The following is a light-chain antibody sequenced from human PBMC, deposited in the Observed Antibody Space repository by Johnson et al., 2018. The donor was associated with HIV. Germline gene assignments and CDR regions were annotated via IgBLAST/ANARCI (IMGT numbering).Light chain of an antibody. J-gene: IGLJ1*01. CDR3: GAWHSSLSGGLYL. CDR2: DND. CDR1: SSNIGNNY. V-gene: IGLV1-51*01. Sequence: QFVLTQPPSVSAAPGQKVTISCSGNSSNIGNNYVSWYQQVPGTAPKLLIYDNDRRPSGIPDRFSGSKSGTSATLDITGLQTGDEADYYCGAWHSSLSGGLYLFGTGTKVTVL.